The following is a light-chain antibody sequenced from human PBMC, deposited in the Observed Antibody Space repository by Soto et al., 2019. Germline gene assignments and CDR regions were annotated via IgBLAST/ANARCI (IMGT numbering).Light chain of an antibody. V-gene: IGKV1-27*01. CDR3: QKYDSAPWT. CDR1: QGISKY. Sequence: DDPMTQSPSSLSASVGDRVAITCRASQGISKYLAWYQQKPGKVPRLLIYVASTLQSGVPSRFSGSGSGTDFILTISSLQPEDVATYYCQKYDSAPWTFGQGTKVEIK. J-gene: IGKJ1*01. CDR2: VAS.